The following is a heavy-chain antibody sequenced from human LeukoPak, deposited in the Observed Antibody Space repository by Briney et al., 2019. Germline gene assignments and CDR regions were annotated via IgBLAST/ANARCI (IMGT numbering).Heavy chain of an antibody. J-gene: IGHJ4*02. D-gene: IGHD3-22*01. Sequence: GASVTVSCTASGYTXTIYGTSWVRQAPGQGLEWMGWMSVYNGYTNYAQKLQGRVTMTTDTSTSAAYMELRSLRSDDTAVYYCARGGLYDSSGYSLYYFDYWGQGTLVTVSS. CDR1: GYTXTIYG. CDR3: ARGGLYDSSGYSLYYFDY. V-gene: IGHV1-18*01. CDR2: MSVYNGYT.